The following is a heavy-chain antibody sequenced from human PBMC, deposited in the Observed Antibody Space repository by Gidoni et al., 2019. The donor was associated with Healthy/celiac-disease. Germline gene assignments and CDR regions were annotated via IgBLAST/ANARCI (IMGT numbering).Heavy chain of an antibody. CDR2: ISYDGSNK. V-gene: IGHV3-30*18. Sequence: QVQLVESGGGVVQPGRSLRLSCAASGFTFSSYGMHWVRRAPGKGLEWVAVISYDGSNKYYADSVKGRFTISRDNSKNTLYLQMNSLRAEDTAVYYCAKDDRGIAVAGTHLLWQSYSLDYWGQGTLVTVSS. D-gene: IGHD6-19*01. CDR3: AKDDRGIAVAGTHLLWQSYSLDY. J-gene: IGHJ4*02. CDR1: GFTFSSYG.